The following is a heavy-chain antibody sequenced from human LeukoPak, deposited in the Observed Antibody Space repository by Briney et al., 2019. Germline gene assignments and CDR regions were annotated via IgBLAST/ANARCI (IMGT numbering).Heavy chain of an antibody. V-gene: IGHV1-2*02. CDR3: AREYYYDSSGYSVDYYYSAMDV. CDR1: GYTFTDYF. CDR2: INPNSGGT. D-gene: IGHD3-22*01. Sequence: ASVKVSCKTSGYTFTDYFVHWVRQAPGQGLEWMGWINPNSGGTEYAQKFLGRVTMTRDTSISTAYMELSRLRSDDTAVYFCAREYYYDSSGYSVDYYYSAMDVWGQGTTVTVSS. J-gene: IGHJ6*02.